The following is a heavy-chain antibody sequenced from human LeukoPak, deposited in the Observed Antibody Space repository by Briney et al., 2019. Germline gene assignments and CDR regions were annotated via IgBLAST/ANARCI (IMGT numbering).Heavy chain of an antibody. Sequence: PSETLSLTCAVYGGSFSGYYWSWIRQPPGKGLEWIGEINHSGRTNYNPSLKSRVTISVDTSKNQFSLKLSSVTAADTAVYYCAREDPGERGSYRPLDYWGQGTLVTVSS. CDR1: GGSFSGYY. CDR2: INHSGRT. V-gene: IGHV4-34*01. CDR3: AREDPGERGSYRPLDY. D-gene: IGHD3-16*02. J-gene: IGHJ4*02.